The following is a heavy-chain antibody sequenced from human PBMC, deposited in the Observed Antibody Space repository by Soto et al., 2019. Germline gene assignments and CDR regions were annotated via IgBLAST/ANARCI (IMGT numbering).Heavy chain of an antibody. Sequence: GSLRLSCAASGFTFSSYSMNCVRQAPGKGLEWVSSISSSSSYIYYADSVKGRFTISRDNAKNSLYLQMNSLRAEDTAVYYCARGGYSYGPPDAFDIWGQGTMVTVSS. CDR2: ISSSSSYI. CDR1: GFTFSSYS. V-gene: IGHV3-21*01. CDR3: ARGGYSYGPPDAFDI. D-gene: IGHD5-18*01. J-gene: IGHJ3*02.